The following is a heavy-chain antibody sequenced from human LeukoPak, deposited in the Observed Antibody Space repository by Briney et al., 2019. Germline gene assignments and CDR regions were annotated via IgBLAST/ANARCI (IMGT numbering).Heavy chain of an antibody. V-gene: IGHV1-18*01. D-gene: IGHD3-9*01. CDR3: ARFDILTGYLDFDY. CDR2: ISAYNGNT. CDR1: GYTFTSYG. J-gene: IGHJ4*02. Sequence: ASVKVSCKASGYTFTSYGISWVRQAPGQGLEWMGWISAYNGNTNYAQKLQGRVTMTTDTSTSTAYMELRSLRSDDTAVYYCARFDILTGYLDFDYWGQGTQVTVSS.